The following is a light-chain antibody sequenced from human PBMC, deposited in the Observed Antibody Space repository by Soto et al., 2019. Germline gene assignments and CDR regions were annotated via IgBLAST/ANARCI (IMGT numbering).Light chain of an antibody. J-gene: IGLJ2*01. Sequence: SYELTQPPSVSVSPGQTASITCSGYKLGDKYACWYQQKPGQSPVLVIYQDSKRPSGIPERFSGSKSGNTATLTISGTQAMDEADYCCQAWDSSTVVFGGGSTLTV. CDR3: QAWDSSTVV. CDR2: QDS. V-gene: IGLV3-1*01. CDR1: KLGDKY.